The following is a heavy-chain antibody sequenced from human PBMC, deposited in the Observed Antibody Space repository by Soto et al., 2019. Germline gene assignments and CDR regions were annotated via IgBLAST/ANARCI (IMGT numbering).Heavy chain of an antibody. D-gene: IGHD3-10*01. V-gene: IGHV1-8*01. Sequence: QVQLVQSGAEVKKPGASVKVSCKTSGYTFSTYDINWVRQAPGQGLEWMGWMNPNSGDTGYAQKFLGRLTMTRDSTIRTVYMELSSLSSEDTAVYYCARVNYYGSGSYQAFFYFYALDVWGQGTTVTVSS. CDR3: ARVNYYGSGSYQAFFYFYALDV. J-gene: IGHJ6*02. CDR2: MNPNSGDT. CDR1: GYTFSTYD.